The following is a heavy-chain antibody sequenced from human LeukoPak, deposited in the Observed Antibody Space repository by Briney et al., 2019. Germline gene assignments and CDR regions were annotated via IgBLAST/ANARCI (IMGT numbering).Heavy chain of an antibody. CDR1: GGSISSYY. Sequence: PSETLSLTCTVSGGSISSYYWSWIRQPPGKGLEWIGYIYYSGSTNYNPSLKSRVTISVDTSKNQFSLKLSSVTAADTAVYYCARGRYCSSTSCRSTTTYYYYYYMDVWGKGTTVTVSS. CDR3: ARGRYCSSTSCRSTTTYYYYYYMDV. CDR2: IYYSGST. V-gene: IGHV4-59*12. J-gene: IGHJ6*03. D-gene: IGHD2-2*01.